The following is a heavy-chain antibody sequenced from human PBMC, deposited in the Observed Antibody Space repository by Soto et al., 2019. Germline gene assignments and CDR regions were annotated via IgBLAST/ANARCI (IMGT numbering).Heavy chain of an antibody. Sequence: GGSLRLSCAASGFTFDDYAMHWVRQAPGKGLEWVSGISWNSGSIGYADSVQGRFTISRDNAKNSLYLQLNSLRPEDTALYYCAKGQYPLGYLDYWGQGTLVTVSS. V-gene: IGHV3-9*01. CDR2: ISWNSGSI. CDR3: AKGQYPLGYLDY. CDR1: GFTFDDYA. J-gene: IGHJ4*02. D-gene: IGHD2-2*01.